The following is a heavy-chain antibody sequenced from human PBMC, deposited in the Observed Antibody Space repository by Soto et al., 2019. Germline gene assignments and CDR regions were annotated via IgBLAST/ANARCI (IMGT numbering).Heavy chain of an antibody. CDR2: IYPGNSNT. CDR3: ASDSHCDGGNCPMGGFDM. V-gene: IGHV5-51*01. D-gene: IGHD2-15*01. CDR1: GYGFSIHW. J-gene: IGHJ3*02. Sequence: GASLKISCKGSGYGFSIHWVAWLRQMPGKGLEWGGIIYPGNSNTMYSTSFQGQVTIAADTALSTTYLQWDTLKPSHTAIYFCASDSHCDGGNCPMGGFDMWGEGKMVTVSS.